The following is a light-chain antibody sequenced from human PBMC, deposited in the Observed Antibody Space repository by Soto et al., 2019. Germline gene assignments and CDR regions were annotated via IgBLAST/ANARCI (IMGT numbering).Light chain of an antibody. CDR1: QRMSAW. Sequence: DIQMTQSPTTLSASVGDRVIITCRASQRMSAWLAWYQQKPGKAPTLLIYDASSLENGVPSRFSGSGSGTDFTLTISSLQPNDVAPYYCQQYDTCPWTFGQGTKVDIK. CDR2: DAS. V-gene: IGKV1-5*01. J-gene: IGKJ1*01. CDR3: QQYDTCPWT.